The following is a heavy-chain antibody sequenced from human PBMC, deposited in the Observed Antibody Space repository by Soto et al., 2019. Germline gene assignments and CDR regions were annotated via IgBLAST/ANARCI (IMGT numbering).Heavy chain of an antibody. V-gene: IGHV1-2*04. D-gene: IGHD6-6*01. Sequence: ASVKVSCKASGYTFTGYYMHWVRQAPGQGLEWKGWINPNSGGTNYAQKFQGWVTMTRDTSISTAYMELSRLRSDDTAVYYCARDQVSSSGHYYYGMDVWGQGTTVTVSS. CDR2: INPNSGGT. J-gene: IGHJ6*02. CDR3: ARDQVSSSGHYYYGMDV. CDR1: GYTFTGYY.